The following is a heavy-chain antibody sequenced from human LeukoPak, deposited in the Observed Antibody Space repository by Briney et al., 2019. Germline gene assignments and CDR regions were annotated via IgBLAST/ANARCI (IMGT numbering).Heavy chain of an antibody. Sequence: PGGSLRLSCAVSGFTFSNSAMSWVRQAPGKGLEWVSAISASGGTTYYADSVKGRFTISRDNSKNTLYLQMNGLRVEDTAVYYCAKDSWGQGTLVTVSS. CDR2: ISASGGTT. V-gene: IGHV3-23*01. CDR1: GFTFSNSA. CDR3: AKDS. J-gene: IGHJ5*02.